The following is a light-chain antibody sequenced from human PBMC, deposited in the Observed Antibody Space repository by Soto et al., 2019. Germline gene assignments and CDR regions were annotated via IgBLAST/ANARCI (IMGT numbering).Light chain of an antibody. Sequence: QSAMTQPYSVSGSPGQSITISCTGTNSDVGAYNFVSWHQQHPDKAPKLMIYNVYDQPSGISYRFSGSKSGNTASLTISGLQGEVEADYYCSAYTVSRTYVYGTGTKVTVL. CDR1: NSDVGAYNF. V-gene: IGLV2-14*03. CDR3: SAYTVSRTYV. J-gene: IGLJ1*01. CDR2: NVY.